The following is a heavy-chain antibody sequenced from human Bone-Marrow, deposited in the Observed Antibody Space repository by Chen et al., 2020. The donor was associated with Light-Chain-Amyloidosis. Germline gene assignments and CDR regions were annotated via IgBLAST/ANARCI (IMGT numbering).Heavy chain of an antibody. Sequence: QVQLQQWGAXXXXPSETLSLTCAVYGGSFSDYYWSWIRQSPGKGLEWIGEIKNSGSTKYNPSLKSRVSMSLDTSKNQFSLKLSSVTAADTAIYYCAKSLYCGGDCAWGQGTLVTVSS. V-gene: IGHV4-34*02. J-gene: IGHJ5*02. CDR1: GGSFSDYY. CDR2: IKNSGST. D-gene: IGHD2-21*02. CDR3: AKSLYCGGDCA.